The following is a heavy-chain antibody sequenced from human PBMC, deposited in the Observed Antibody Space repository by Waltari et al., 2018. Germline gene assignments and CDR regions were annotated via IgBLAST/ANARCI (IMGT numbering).Heavy chain of an antibody. CDR2: IYYSGST. D-gene: IGHD3-3*01. J-gene: IGHJ5*02. CDR1: GGSTRSYY. V-gene: IGHV4-59*08. Sequence: QVQLQESGPGLVKPSDTLSLTCTVLGGSTRSYYLIWFRQPPGKGLEWIGYIYYSGSTNYNPSLKSRVTISVDTSKNQFSLKLSSVTAADTAVYYCARQDYDFWSAPGYWFDPWGQGTLVTVSS. CDR3: ARQDYDFWSAPGYWFDP.